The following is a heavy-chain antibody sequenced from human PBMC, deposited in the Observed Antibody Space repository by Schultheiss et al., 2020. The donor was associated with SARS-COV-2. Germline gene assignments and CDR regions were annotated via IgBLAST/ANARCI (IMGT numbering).Heavy chain of an antibody. J-gene: IGHJ6*03. CDR1: GFTFSSYS. CDR2: ISSSSSYI. Sequence: GGPLRLSCAASGFTFSSYSMNWVRQAPGKGLEWVSSISSSSSYIYYADSVKGRFTISRDNAKNSLYLQMNSLRAEDTAVYYCARDYHGGYYTGLYYYMDVWGKGTTVTVSS. CDR3: ARDYHGGYYTGLYYYMDV. D-gene: IGHD3-3*01. V-gene: IGHV3-21*01.